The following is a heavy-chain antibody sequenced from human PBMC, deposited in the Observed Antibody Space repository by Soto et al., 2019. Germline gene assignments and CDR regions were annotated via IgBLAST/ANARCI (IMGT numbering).Heavy chain of an antibody. Sequence: QVQLVQSGAEEKKPGGSVKVSCKASGYTFTGYAMHWVRQAPGQRLEWMGWINAGNGNTKYSQKFQGRVTITRDTSASAAYMELSSLSSEDTAVYYCARAVAVPADFDYWGQGTLVTVSS. CDR3: ARAVAVPADFDY. D-gene: IGHD6-19*01. V-gene: IGHV1-3*05. J-gene: IGHJ4*02. CDR2: INAGNGNT. CDR1: GYTFTGYA.